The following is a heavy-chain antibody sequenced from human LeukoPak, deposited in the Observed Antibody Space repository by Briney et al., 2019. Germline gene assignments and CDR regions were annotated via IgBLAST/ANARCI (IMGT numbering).Heavy chain of an antibody. V-gene: IGHV3-21*04. CDR2: ISSSSSYI. CDR1: GFTFSTDT. D-gene: IGHD5-12*01. CDR3: ARGYSGYDWGYYFDY. Sequence: GGSLRLSCAASGFTFSTDTMNWVRQAPGKGLEWVSSISSSSSYIYYADSVKGRFTISRDNAKNSLYLQMNSLRAEDTALYYCARGYSGYDWGYYFDYWGQGILVTVSS. J-gene: IGHJ4*02.